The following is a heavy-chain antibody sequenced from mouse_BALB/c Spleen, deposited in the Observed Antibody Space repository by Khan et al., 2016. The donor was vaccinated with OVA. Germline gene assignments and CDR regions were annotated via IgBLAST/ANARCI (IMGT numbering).Heavy chain of an antibody. Sequence: QIQLVQSGPELKKPGVTVKISCKASGYTFTTYGMNWVKQAPGKGVKWMGWINTYTGEPTYVDDLKGRFAFSLETSASTAYLQINNLKNEDTATYFCARGGYSGTMDYWVQGTSVTVSS. CDR1: GYTFTTYG. CDR3: ARGGYSGTMDY. CDR2: INTYTGEP. V-gene: IGHV9-3-1*01. J-gene: IGHJ4*01. D-gene: IGHD2-14*01.